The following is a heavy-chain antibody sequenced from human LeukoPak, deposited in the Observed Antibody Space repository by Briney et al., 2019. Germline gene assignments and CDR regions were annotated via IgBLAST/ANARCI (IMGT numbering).Heavy chain of an antibody. CDR1: GFTFSSYS. V-gene: IGHV3-21*01. J-gene: IGHJ6*02. CDR3: AKVPAAIDYYYYGMDV. CDR2: ISSSSSYI. D-gene: IGHD2-2*01. Sequence: GGSLRLSCAASGFTFSSYSMNWVRQAPGKGLEWVSSISSSSSYIYYADSVKGRFTISRDNAKNSLYLQMNSLRAEDTAVYYCAKVPAAIDYYYYGMDVWGQGTTVTVSS.